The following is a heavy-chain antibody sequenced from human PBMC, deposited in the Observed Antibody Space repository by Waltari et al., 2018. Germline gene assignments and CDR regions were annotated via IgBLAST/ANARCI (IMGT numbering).Heavy chain of an antibody. J-gene: IGHJ4*02. CDR3: ARVGTMVRGVNYFDY. V-gene: IGHV4-34*01. CDR1: GGSFSGYY. D-gene: IGHD3-10*01. Sequence: QVQLQQWGAGLLKPSETLSLTCAVYGGSFSGYYWGWIRQPPGKGLEWIGEINHSGSTNYNPSLKSRVTISVDTSKNQFSLKLSSVTAADTAVYYCARVGTMVRGVNYFDYWGQGTLVTVSS. CDR2: INHSGST.